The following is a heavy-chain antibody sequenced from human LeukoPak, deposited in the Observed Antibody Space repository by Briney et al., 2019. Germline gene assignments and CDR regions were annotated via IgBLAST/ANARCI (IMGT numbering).Heavy chain of an antibody. J-gene: IGHJ4*02. CDR2: IIPIFGTA. CDR3: ARDPNTAMVNGGDY. Sequence: SVKVSCKASGGTFSSYAISWVRQAPGQGLEWMGGIIPIFGTANYAQKFQGRVTITADESTGTAYMELSSLRSEDTAVYYCARDPNTAMVNGGDYWGQGTLVTVSS. V-gene: IGHV1-69*01. CDR1: GGTFSSYA. D-gene: IGHD5-18*01.